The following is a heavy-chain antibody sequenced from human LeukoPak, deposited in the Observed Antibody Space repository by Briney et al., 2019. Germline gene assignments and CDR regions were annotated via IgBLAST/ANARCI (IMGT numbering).Heavy chain of an antibody. CDR1: GYTFSHYF. Sequence: ASVKVSCKASGYTFSHYFTNWVRQAPGQGLEWMGLINPSGGATTYAQNFQGRVTMTSDMSTSTVYMELSSLRSEDTAVYYCARVDSTLGDWGQGTLVTVSS. V-gene: IGHV1-46*01. J-gene: IGHJ4*02. CDR3: ARVDSTLGD. CDR2: INPSGGAT. D-gene: IGHD6-13*01.